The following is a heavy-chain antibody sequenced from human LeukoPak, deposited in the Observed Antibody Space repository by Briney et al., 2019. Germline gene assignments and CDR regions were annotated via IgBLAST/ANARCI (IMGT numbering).Heavy chain of an antibody. V-gene: IGHV4-59*01. D-gene: IGHD6-19*01. J-gene: IGHJ3*02. CDR3: AGDRGSSGWYLTTDI. Sequence: SETLSLTCTVSGGSISSYYWRWIQQPPGKGLEWIGYIYYTGISNYTPSLRSRVTISLDTSKNQFSLKLRSVTAADTAVYYCAGDRGSSGWYLTTDIWGQGTMVTVSS. CDR2: IYYTGIS. CDR1: GGSISSYY.